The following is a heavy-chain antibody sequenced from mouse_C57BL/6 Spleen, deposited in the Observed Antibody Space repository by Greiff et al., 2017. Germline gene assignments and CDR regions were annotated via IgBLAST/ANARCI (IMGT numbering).Heavy chain of an antibody. CDR3: AREDYYGSSSWFAY. Sequence: QVTLKVSGPELVKPGASVKLSCKASGYTFTSYDINWVKQRPGQGLEWIGWIYPRDGSTKYNEKFKGKATLTVDTSSSTAYMELHSLTSEDSAVYFCAREDYYGSSSWFAYWGQGTLVTVSA. D-gene: IGHD1-1*01. V-gene: IGHV1-85*01. J-gene: IGHJ3*01. CDR1: GYTFTSYD. CDR2: IYPRDGST.